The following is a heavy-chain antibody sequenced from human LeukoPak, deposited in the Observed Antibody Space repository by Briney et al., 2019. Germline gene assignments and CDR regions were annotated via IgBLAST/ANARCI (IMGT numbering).Heavy chain of an antibody. CDR2: INPNSGGT. CDR3: ARVPISEGYCSGGSCYGLSEVDYYYGMDV. J-gene: IGHJ6*02. D-gene: IGHD2-15*01. CDR1: GYTFTGYY. V-gene: IGHV1-2*02. Sequence: EASVKVSCKASGYTFTGYYMHWVRQAPGQGLEWMGWINPNSGGTNYAQKFQGRVTMTRDTSISTAYMELSSLRSEDTAVYYCARVPISEGYCSGGSCYGLSEVDYYYGMDVWGQGTTVTVSS.